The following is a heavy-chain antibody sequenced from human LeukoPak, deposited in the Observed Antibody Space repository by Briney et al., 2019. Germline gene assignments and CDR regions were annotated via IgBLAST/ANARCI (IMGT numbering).Heavy chain of an antibody. CDR1: GGSISSYY. Sequence: PSETLSLTCTVSGGSISSYYWGWIRQPPGKGREWIGYVYNSGRTNYNPSLKSRVTISVDTSNPQSCLKLSSVTAADTAVYYCARGDYYDSSGYRDNAFDIWGQGTMVTASS. J-gene: IGHJ3*02. CDR2: VYNSGRT. D-gene: IGHD3-22*01. CDR3: ARGDYYDSSGYRDNAFDI. V-gene: IGHV4-59*01.